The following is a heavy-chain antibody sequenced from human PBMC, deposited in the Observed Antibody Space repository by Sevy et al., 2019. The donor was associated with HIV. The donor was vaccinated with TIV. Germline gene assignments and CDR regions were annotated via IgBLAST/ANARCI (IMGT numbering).Heavy chain of an antibody. CDR1: GFTFIGYT. Sequence: GGSLRLSCAASGFTFIGYTMNWVRQAPGKGLEWVSSISSTGKYIYYAESLKGRFTVSRDNADNSLYLQINSLIAEDTAIYYCAREGTGRGYYYGLDVWGQGTTVTVSS. CDR2: ISSTGKYI. CDR3: AREGTGRGYYYGLDV. D-gene: IGHD1-26*01. V-gene: IGHV3-21*01. J-gene: IGHJ6*02.